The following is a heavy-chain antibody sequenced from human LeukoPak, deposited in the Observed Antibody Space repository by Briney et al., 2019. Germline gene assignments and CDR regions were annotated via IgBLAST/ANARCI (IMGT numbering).Heavy chain of an antibody. D-gene: IGHD3-3*01. J-gene: IGHJ5*02. CDR2: IKQDGSEK. Sequence: PGGSLRLSCAASGFTFSSYWMSWVRQAPGKGLEWVANIKQDGSEKYYVDSVKGRFTISRDNAKNSLYLQMNSLRAEDTAVYYCAREDYDLKQEPDGQNWFDPWGQGTLVTVSS. V-gene: IGHV3-7*01. CDR1: GFTFSSYW. CDR3: AREDYDLKQEPDGQNWFDP.